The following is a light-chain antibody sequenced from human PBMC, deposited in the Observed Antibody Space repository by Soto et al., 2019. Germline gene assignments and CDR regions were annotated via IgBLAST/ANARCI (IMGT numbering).Light chain of an antibody. Sequence: QSALTQPASVSASPGQSITISCTGTSSDVGTYDDVSWYRQHPGKAPKLLIYEVTNRPSGVSNRFSGSKSGNTASLTISGLQAEDEADYYCSSYTTTGTVLFGAGTKLTVL. CDR2: EVT. CDR1: SSDVGTYDD. CDR3: SSYTTTGTVL. J-gene: IGLJ3*02. V-gene: IGLV2-14*01.